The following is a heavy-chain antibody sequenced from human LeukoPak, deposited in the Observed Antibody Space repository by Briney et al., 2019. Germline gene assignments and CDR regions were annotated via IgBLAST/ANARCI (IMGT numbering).Heavy chain of an antibody. CDR1: GFSFSGYS. V-gene: IGHV3-48*02. D-gene: IGHD6-19*01. J-gene: IGHJ4*02. CDR3: ARVGIAVAQFFDY. CDR2: ISSSSSAI. Sequence: GGSLRLSCAASGFSFSGYSMNWVCQAPGKGLEWVSYISSSSSAIYYADSVKGRFTISRDNAKNSLYLQMNSLRDEDTAVYYCARVGIAVAQFFDYWGQGTLVTVSS.